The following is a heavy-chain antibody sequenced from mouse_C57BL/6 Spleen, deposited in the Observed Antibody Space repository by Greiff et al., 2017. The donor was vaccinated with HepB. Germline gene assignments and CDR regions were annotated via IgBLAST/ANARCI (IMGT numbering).Heavy chain of an antibody. J-gene: IGHJ4*01. V-gene: IGHV1-59*01. CDR3: ARGGSSLPMDY. D-gene: IGHD1-1*01. CDR2: IDPSDSYT. Sequence: VQLQQPGAELVRPGTSVKLSCKASGYTFTSYWMHWVKQRPGQGLEWIGVIDPSDSYTNYNQKFKGKATLTVDTSSSTAYMQLSSLTSEDSAVYYCARGGSSLPMDYWGQGTSVTVSS. CDR1: GYTFTSYW.